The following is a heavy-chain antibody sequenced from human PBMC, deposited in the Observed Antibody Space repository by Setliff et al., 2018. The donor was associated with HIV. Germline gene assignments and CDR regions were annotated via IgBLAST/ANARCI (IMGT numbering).Heavy chain of an antibody. J-gene: IGHJ4*02. Sequence: GGSLRLSCAASGFHFTNYWMSWVRQAPGKGLEWVANIKEDGSEKYYVDSVTGRFTISRDNAKNSLYLQMNSLRAEDTAVYYCARFLVPYGSGWYGYWGQGALVTVSS. D-gene: IGHD6-19*01. CDR3: ARFLVPYGSGWYGY. V-gene: IGHV3-7*01. CDR2: IKEDGSEK. CDR1: GFHFTNYW.